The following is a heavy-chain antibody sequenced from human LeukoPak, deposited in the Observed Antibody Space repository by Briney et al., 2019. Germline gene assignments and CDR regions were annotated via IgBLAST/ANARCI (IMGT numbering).Heavy chain of an antibody. V-gene: IGHV3-23*01. CDR1: GFTFSSYA. CDR2: ISVSGGST. J-gene: IGHJ4*02. Sequence: GGSLRLSCAASGFTFSSYAMSWVRQAPGKGLEWVSAISVSGGSTYYADSVKGRFTISRDNSKNTLDLQMNSLRAEDTAVYYCAKDQVGVADPLDYWGQGTLVTVSS. CDR3: AKDQVGVADPLDY. D-gene: IGHD1-26*01.